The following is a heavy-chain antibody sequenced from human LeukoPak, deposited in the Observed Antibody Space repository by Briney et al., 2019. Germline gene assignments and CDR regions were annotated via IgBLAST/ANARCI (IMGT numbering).Heavy chain of an antibody. V-gene: IGHV3-30*18. CDR2: ISNDGSNK. CDR3: AKVDIVATIDAGRLVDY. D-gene: IGHD5-12*01. CDR1: GFTFSSYG. J-gene: IGHJ4*02. Sequence: GRSLRLSCAASGFTFSSYGMQWFRQAPDKGLEWVAAISNDGSNKYYAESVKGRFTISRDNSKTTLYLQMNSLRAEDTAVYYCAKVDIVATIDAGRLVDYWGQGTLVTVSS.